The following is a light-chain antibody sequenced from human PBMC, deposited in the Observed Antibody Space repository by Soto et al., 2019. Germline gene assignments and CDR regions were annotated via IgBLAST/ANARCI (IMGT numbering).Light chain of an antibody. CDR3: RIFSRSSTYV. J-gene: IGLJ1*01. V-gene: IGLV2-14*01. Sequence: ALTQPASVSGSPGQSITISCPGTSSDVGAYNFVSWYQQYPGKAPKVMIYEVNNRTSGVSNRFSGSKSGNTASLTISGLQAGEEADYYCRIFSRSSTYVFGSGTKVTVL. CDR2: EVN. CDR1: SSDVGAYNF.